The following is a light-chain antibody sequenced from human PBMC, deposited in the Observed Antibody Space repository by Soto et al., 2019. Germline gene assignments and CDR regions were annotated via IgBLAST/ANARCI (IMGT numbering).Light chain of an antibody. CDR3: QQRSNWPL. CDR2: DAS. Sequence: EIVLTQSPATLSLSPGERATLSCRASQSVSSYLAWYQQKPGQAPGLLIYDASNRATGIPARFSGSGSGTDFTLTISSLEPEDFAVYYCQQRSNWPLFGGGTKGEIK. J-gene: IGKJ4*01. V-gene: IGKV3-11*01. CDR1: QSVSSY.